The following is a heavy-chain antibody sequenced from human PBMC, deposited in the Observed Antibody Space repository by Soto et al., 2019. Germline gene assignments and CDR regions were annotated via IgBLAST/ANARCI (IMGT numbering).Heavy chain of an antibody. D-gene: IGHD6-6*01. CDR2: ISIRGGDE. CDR1: GFTFSSYA. CDR3: ARGTIVARQHLDY. J-gene: IGHJ4*02. V-gene: IGHV3-30*03. Sequence: QVQLVESGGGVVQPGKSLRLSCAASGFTFSSYAMHWARQAPGKGLEWVTVISIRGGDEYYAESVRGRFTISRDDSKNTLYPQKDSLRVEDTAVYYCARGTIVARQHLDYWGQGTLVTVSS.